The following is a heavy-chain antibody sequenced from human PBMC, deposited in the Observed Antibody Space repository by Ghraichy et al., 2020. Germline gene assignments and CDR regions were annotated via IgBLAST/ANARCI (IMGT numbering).Heavy chain of an antibody. Sequence: GGSLRLSCAASGFSISTNFMAWVRQAPGKGLEWVSFIYLDGRTFYADSVKGRFTISSDFSKNSVYLQMNSLRVEDTAVYYCARDPPVTSDYGLDAWGQGTTVTVSS. CDR3: ARDPPVTSDYGLDA. CDR2: IYLDGRT. V-gene: IGHV3-66*01. CDR1: GFSISTNF. J-gene: IGHJ6*02. D-gene: IGHD4-17*01.